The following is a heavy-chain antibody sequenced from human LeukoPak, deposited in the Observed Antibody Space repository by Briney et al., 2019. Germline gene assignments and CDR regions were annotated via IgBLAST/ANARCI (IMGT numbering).Heavy chain of an antibody. CDR1: GFTFSRYW. Sequence: GGSLRLSCAASGFTFSRYWIHWVRQAPGKGLEWVSRINPDGSTTTYADSVKGRFTISRDNSKNTLYLQMSSLGADDTAVYYCAREGASYYDFWSGYFDYWGQGTLVTVSS. CDR3: AREGASYYDFWSGYFDY. D-gene: IGHD3-3*01. J-gene: IGHJ4*02. V-gene: IGHV3-74*01. CDR2: INPDGSTT.